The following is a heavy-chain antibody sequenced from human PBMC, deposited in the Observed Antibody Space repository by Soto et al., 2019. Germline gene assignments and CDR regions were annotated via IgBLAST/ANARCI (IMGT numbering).Heavy chain of an antibody. Sequence: SETLSLTCTVSGGSISSYYWSWIRQPPGKGLEWIGYIYYSGSTNYNPSLKSRVTISVDTSKNQFSLKLSSVTAADTAVYYCAREGWGVADTNYYYYHMDVWGKGTTVTVSS. CDR1: GGSISSYY. CDR2: IYYSGST. V-gene: IGHV4-59*01. CDR3: AREGWGVADTNYYYYHMDV. J-gene: IGHJ6*03. D-gene: IGHD2-15*01.